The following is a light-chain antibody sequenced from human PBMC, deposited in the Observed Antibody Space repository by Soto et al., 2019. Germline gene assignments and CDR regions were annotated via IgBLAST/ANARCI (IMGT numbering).Light chain of an antibody. CDR2: AAS. J-gene: IGKJ3*01. CDR1: QSISIF. CDR3: QQSMSNLGT. Sequence: DIQMTQSPSSLSASVGDRVTITCRASQSISIFLNWYQQKPGKAPKLLIYAASSLQTGVPSRFSGSGSGTDFTLTISSLQREDFATYYCQQSMSNLGTFGPGTKVDIK. V-gene: IGKV1-39*01.